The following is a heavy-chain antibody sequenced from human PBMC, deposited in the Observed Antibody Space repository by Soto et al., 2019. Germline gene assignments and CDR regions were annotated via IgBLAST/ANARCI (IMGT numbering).Heavy chain of an antibody. J-gene: IGHJ5*02. CDR2: ISGSGGST. Sequence: SLRLSCAASGFTFSSYAMSWVRQAPGKGLEWVSAISGSGGSTYYADSVKGRFTISRDNSKNTLYLQMNSLRAEDTAVYYCAKRRYYDSSGYSSWGQGTQVTVSS. CDR1: GFTFSSYA. CDR3: AKRRYYDSSGYSS. V-gene: IGHV3-23*01. D-gene: IGHD3-22*01.